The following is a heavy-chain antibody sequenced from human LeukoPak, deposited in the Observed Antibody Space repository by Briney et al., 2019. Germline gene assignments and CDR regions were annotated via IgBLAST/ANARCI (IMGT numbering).Heavy chain of an antibody. CDR1: GFTFSNYK. Sequence: PGRSLRLSCAASGFTFSNYKMNWVRQAPGKGLEWVSYISSSGSIIYYSASVKGRFTISRNNAKNSLYLQMNSMRAEDTAVYYSARDFGYFWGQGTLVTVSS. V-gene: IGHV3-48*03. D-gene: IGHD3-10*01. CDR3: ARDFGYF. J-gene: IGHJ4*02. CDR2: ISSSGSII.